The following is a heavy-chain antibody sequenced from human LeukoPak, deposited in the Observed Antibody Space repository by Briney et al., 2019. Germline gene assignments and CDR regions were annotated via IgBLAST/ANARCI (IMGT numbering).Heavy chain of an antibody. J-gene: IGHJ6*02. V-gene: IGHV1-69*13. CDR2: IIPIFGTA. CDR3: ASGSIPLPTYYGMDV. Sequence: RASVKVSCKASGGTFSSYAISWARQAPGQGLEWMGGIIPIFGTANYAQKFQGRVTITADESTSTAYMELSSLRSEDTAVYYCASGSIPLPTYYGMDVWGQGTTVTVSS. CDR1: GGTFSSYA. D-gene: IGHD2-2*03.